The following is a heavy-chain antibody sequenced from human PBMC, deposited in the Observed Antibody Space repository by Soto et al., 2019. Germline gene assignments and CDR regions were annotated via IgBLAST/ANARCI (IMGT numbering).Heavy chain of an antibody. D-gene: IGHD3-22*01. Sequence: GGSLRLSCAASGFTFSSYWMSWVRQAPGKGLEWVANIKQDGSEKYYVDSVKGRFTISRDNAKNSLYLQMNSLRAEDTAVYYCARDRHYYDSSGPPPSGAFDIWGQGTMATVSS. CDR3: ARDRHYYDSSGPPPSGAFDI. J-gene: IGHJ3*02. V-gene: IGHV3-7*03. CDR2: IKQDGSEK. CDR1: GFTFSSYW.